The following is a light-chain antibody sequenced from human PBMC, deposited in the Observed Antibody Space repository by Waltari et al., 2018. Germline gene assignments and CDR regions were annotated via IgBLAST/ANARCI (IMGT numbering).Light chain of an antibody. CDR2: HAS. CDR3: QQYNNWPPGT. CDR1: QTICLS. Sequence: TVVTQSPATLSVSPGERASLSCRTSQTICLSLARYQQKPGQAPRLLIYHASTRATGIPARFSGSGSESEFTLTISSLQSEDVAVYYCQQYNNWPPGTFGQGTRVEI. V-gene: IGKV3-15*01. J-gene: IGKJ1*01.